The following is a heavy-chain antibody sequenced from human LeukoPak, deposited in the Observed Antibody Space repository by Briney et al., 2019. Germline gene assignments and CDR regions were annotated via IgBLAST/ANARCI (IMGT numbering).Heavy chain of an antibody. D-gene: IGHD4-23*01. V-gene: IGHV4-39*01. CDR3: ARHWVVTPNY. CDR1: GGSISNSSYY. Sequence: ASETLSLTCIVSGGSISNSSYYWGWIRQPPGKGLEWIGSIYYSGSAYYNPSPKSRVTISVDTSTNQFSLKLTSVTAADTAVYYCARHWVVTPNYWGQGTLVTVSS. J-gene: IGHJ4*02. CDR2: IYYSGSA.